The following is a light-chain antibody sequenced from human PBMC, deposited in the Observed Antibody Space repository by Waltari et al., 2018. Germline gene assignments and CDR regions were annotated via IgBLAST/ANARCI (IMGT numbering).Light chain of an antibody. CDR1: QSVNMW. CDR3: QQYNTYFP. V-gene: IGKV1-5*03. CDR2: KTS. Sequence: DIQMTQSPSTLSASVGDRVTITCRASQSVNMWLAWYLQEPGKAPKHLTYKTSSLESGVPCRLSGSGSGTEYSLTISSRQPDDFATSYCQQYNTYFPFGPGTKVDIK. J-gene: IGKJ3*01.